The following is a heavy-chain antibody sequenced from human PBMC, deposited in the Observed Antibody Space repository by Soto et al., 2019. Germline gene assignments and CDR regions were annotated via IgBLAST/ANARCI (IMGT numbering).Heavy chain of an antibody. CDR1: GGSISSGGYY. V-gene: IGHV4-31*03. CDR2: IYYSGST. D-gene: IGHD2-15*01. Sequence: PSETLSLTCTVSGGSISSGGYYWSWIRQHPGKGLEWIGYIYYSGSTYYNPSLKSRVTISVDTSKNQFSLKLSPVTAADTAVYYCARHVVVVAATQIYYYGMDVWGQGTTVTVSS. CDR3: ARHVVVVAATQIYYYGMDV. J-gene: IGHJ6*02.